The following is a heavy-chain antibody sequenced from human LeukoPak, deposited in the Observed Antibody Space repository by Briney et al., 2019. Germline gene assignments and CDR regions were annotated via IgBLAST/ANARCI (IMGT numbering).Heavy chain of an antibody. CDR2: IKQDGSEK. J-gene: IGHJ4*02. CDR3: ARDLDYGDYGVSEDYFDY. D-gene: IGHD4-17*01. CDR1: GFTFSSYW. Sequence: GGSLRLSCAASGFTFSSYWMSWVRQAPGKGLEWVANIKQDGSEKYYVDSVKGRFTISRDNAKNSLYLQMNSLRADDTAVYYCARDLDYGDYGVSEDYFDYWGQGTLITVSS. V-gene: IGHV3-7*04.